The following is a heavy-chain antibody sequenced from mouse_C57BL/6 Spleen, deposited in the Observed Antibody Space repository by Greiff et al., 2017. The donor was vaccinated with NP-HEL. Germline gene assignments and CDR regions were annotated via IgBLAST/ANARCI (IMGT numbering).Heavy chain of an antibody. CDR3: AREGSTTAFDY. V-gene: IGHV5-4*01. CDR1: GFTFSSYA. D-gene: IGHD1-2*01. CDR2: ISDGGSYT. J-gene: IGHJ2*01. Sequence: EVKLVESGGGLVKPGGSLKLSCAASGFTFSSYAMSWVRQTPEKRLEWVATISDGGSYTYYPDNVKGRFTISRDNAKNNLYLQMSQLKSEDTAMYYCAREGSTTAFDYWGQGTTLTVSS.